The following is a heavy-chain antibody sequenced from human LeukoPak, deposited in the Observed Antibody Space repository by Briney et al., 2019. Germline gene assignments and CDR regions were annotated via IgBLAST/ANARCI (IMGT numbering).Heavy chain of an antibody. J-gene: IGHJ4*02. CDR1: GFTFSNYA. CDR2: ISGSGGST. Sequence: PGASLRLSCAASGFTFSNYAMSWVRPAPGKGLEWVSAISGSGGSTYYADSVKGRFTISRDNSKNTLYLQMNSLRAEDTAVYYCAKVGYDILTGYDYWGQGTLVTVSS. CDR3: AKVGYDILTGYDY. V-gene: IGHV3-23*01. D-gene: IGHD3-9*01.